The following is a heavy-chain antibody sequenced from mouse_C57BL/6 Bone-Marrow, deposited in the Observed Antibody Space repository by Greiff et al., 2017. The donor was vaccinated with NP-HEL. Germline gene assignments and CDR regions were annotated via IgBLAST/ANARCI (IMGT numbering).Heavy chain of an antibody. CDR2: IYPGSGST. CDR1: GYTFTSYW. CDR3: ARLDYFDY. V-gene: IGHV1-55*01. J-gene: IGHJ2*01. D-gene: IGHD3-1*01. Sequence: VKLMESGAELVKPGASVKMSCKASGYTFTSYWITWVKQRPGQGLEWIGDIYPGSGSTNYNEKFKSKATLTVDTSSSTAYMQLSSLTSEDSAVYYCARLDYFDYWGQGTTLTVSS.